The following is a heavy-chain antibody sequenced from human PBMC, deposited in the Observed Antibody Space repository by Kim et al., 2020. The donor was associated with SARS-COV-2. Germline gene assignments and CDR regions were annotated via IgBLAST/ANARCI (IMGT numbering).Heavy chain of an antibody. V-gene: IGHV3-48*03. CDR2: ISDSGTNT. D-gene: IGHD3-16*01. CDR1: GFTFTTYE. CDR3: ASGGEPACIRNY. Sequence: GGSLRLSCAASGFTFTTYEMNWVRQAPGKGLEWITYISDSGTNTYYADSVKGRFTISRDNAKSSLYLQMNSLRADDTALYYCASGGEPACIRNYWGQGTLVTVSS. J-gene: IGHJ4*02.